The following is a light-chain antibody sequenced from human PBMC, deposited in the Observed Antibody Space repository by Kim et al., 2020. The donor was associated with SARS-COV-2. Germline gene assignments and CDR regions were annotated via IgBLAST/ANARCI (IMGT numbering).Light chain of an antibody. V-gene: IGLV5-45*02. CDR1: SGIIVGTYS. CDR3: MIWHSSAWV. J-gene: IGLJ3*02. CDR2: YRSDSDK. Sequence: QLVLTQPSSLPASPGASASLTFTLRSGIIVGTYSIYWYQQKPGSPPQYLLRYRSDSDKQQGSGVPSRFSGSKDASANAGILLISGLQSEDEADYYCMIWHSSAWVFGGGTQLTVL.